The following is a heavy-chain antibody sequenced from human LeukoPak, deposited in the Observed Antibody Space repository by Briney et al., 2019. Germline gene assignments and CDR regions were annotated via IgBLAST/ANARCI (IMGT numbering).Heavy chain of an antibody. CDR3: ARSYISPNWFDP. J-gene: IGHJ5*02. D-gene: IGHD3-16*01. V-gene: IGHV3-7*01. CDR1: GFTFSTSI. CDR2: IKQDGSEE. Sequence: GGSLRLSCAASGFTFSTSIMNWVRQAPGKGLEWVANIKQDGSEEYYLDSVKGRFSVSRDNGKDSLYLQMNSLRAEDTAIYYCARSYISPNWFDPWGQGTLVTVSS.